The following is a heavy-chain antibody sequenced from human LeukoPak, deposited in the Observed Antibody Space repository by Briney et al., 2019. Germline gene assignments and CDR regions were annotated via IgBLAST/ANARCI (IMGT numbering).Heavy chain of an antibody. CDR3: ASIMTTVTTRAFDI. V-gene: IGHV3-48*01. D-gene: IGHD4-17*01. Sequence: PGGSLRLSCAASGFTFSSYRMNWVRQAPGKGLEWVSYISSSSSTIYYADSVKGRFTISRDNAKNSLYLQMNSLRAEDTAVYYCASIMTTVTTRAFDIWGQGTMVTVSS. CDR1: GFTFSSYR. CDR2: ISSSSSTI. J-gene: IGHJ3*02.